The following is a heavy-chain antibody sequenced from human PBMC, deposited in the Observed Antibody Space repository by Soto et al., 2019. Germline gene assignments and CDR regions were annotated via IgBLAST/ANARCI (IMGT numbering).Heavy chain of an antibody. Sequence: QVQLVESGGGVVQPGRSLRLSCAASGFTFSSYAMHWVRQAPGKGLEWVAVISYDGSNKYYADSVKGRFTISRDNSKNTLYLQMNSLRAEDTAVYYCARGNSVLGTNAFDIWGQGTMVTVSS. CDR1: GFTFSSYA. J-gene: IGHJ3*02. V-gene: IGHV3-30-3*01. CDR3: ARGNSVLGTNAFDI. D-gene: IGHD7-27*01. CDR2: ISYDGSNK.